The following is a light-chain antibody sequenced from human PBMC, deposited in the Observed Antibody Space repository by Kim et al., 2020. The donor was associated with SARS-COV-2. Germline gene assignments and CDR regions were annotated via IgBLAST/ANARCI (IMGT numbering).Light chain of an antibody. CDR2: QDR. Sequence: VSPGPTPSIPCSGDKLGNKYACWYQQKPGQSPVLVIYQDRKRPSGIPERFSGSNSGNTATLTISGTQAMDEADYYCQAWDSSTVVFGGGTQLTVL. CDR1: KLGNKY. CDR3: QAWDSSTVV. V-gene: IGLV3-1*01. J-gene: IGLJ2*01.